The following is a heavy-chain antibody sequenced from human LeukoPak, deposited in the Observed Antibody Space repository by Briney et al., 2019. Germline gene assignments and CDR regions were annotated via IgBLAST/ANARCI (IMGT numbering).Heavy chain of an antibody. CDR3: AIGKGGPTVTTRGIDAFDI. CDR1: GFTFGDYA. V-gene: IGHV3-49*04. Sequence: GGSLRLSCTASGFTFGDYAMTWVRQAPGKGLEWVGFIASETYGGTAEYAASVKGRFTISRDNSKNTLYLQMNSLRAEDTAVYYCAIGKGGPTVTTRGIDAFDIWSQGTMVTVSS. CDR2: IASETYGGTA. J-gene: IGHJ3*02. D-gene: IGHD4-17*01.